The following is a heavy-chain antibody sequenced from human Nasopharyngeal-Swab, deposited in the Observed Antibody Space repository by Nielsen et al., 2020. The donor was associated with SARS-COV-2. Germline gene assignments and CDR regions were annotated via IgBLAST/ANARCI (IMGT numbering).Heavy chain of an antibody. CDR1: RYTFTSYY. Sequence: ASVKVSCKASRYTFTSYYMHWVRQAPGQGLEWMGIINPSGGSTSYAQKFQGRVTMTRDTSTSTVYMELSSLRSEDTAVYYCASNSQRIRFLEWSPYYYYGMDVWGQGTTVTVSS. D-gene: IGHD3-3*01. CDR2: INPSGGST. CDR3: ASNSQRIRFLEWSPYYYYGMDV. J-gene: IGHJ6*02. V-gene: IGHV1-46*01.